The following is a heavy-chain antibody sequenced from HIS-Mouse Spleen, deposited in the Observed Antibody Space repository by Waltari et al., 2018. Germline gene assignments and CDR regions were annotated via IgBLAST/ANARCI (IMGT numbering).Heavy chain of an antibody. V-gene: IGHV4-39*07. CDR1: GGSISSSSYY. Sequence: QLQLQESGPGLVKPSETLSLTCTVSGGSISSSSYYWGWTRQPPGKGLEWFGSIYYSGSTYYNPSLKSRVTISVDTSKNQFSLKLSSVTAADTAAYYCAREIPYSSSWYDWYFDLWGRGTLVTVSS. D-gene: IGHD6-13*01. J-gene: IGHJ2*01. CDR3: AREIPYSSSWYDWYFDL. CDR2: IYYSGST.